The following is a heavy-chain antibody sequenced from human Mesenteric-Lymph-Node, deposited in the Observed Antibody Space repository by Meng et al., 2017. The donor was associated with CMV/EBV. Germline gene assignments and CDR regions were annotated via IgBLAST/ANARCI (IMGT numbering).Heavy chain of an antibody. D-gene: IGHD2-15*01. Sequence: GGSLRLSCVGSAFTFSDYYMSWMRQAPGRGLEWVSYISSSGSTIYYADSVKGRFTVSRDNAKNSLYLQMNSLRAEDTAVYYCARYNLGGGVLEHWGQGALVTVSS. J-gene: IGHJ1*01. V-gene: IGHV3-11*01. CDR3: ARYNLGGGVLEH. CDR2: ISSSGSTI. CDR1: AFTFSDYY.